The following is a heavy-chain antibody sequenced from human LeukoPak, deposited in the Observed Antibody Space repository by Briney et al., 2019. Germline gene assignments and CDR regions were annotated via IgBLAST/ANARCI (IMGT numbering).Heavy chain of an antibody. V-gene: IGHV1-18*01. D-gene: IGHD3-3*01. Sequence: ASVKVSCKASGYTFTSYGISWVRQAPGQGLEWMGWISAYNGNTNYAQKLQGRVTMTTDTSTSTAYMELRSLRSDDTAVYYCARVGYDFWSGYSDCWFDPWGQGTLVTVSS. CDR3: ARVGYDFWSGYSDCWFDP. J-gene: IGHJ5*02. CDR1: GYTFTSYG. CDR2: ISAYNGNT.